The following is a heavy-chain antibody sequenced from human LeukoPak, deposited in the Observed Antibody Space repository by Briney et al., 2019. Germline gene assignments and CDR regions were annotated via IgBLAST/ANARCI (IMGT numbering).Heavy chain of an antibody. Sequence: PGGSLRLSCAASGFTFSSYGMHWVRQAPGKGLEWVAFIRHDGSNKYYADSVKGRFTISRDNSKNTLYLQMNSLRTEDTAVYYCAKDSPNYYDSSRYYFDYWGQGTLVTVAS. CDR2: IRHDGSNK. J-gene: IGHJ4*02. CDR3: AKDSPNYYDSSRYYFDY. V-gene: IGHV3-30*02. D-gene: IGHD3-22*01. CDR1: GFTFSSYG.